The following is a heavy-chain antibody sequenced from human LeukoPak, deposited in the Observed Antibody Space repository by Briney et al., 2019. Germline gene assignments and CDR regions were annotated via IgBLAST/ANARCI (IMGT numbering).Heavy chain of an antibody. CDR1: GGSISSSSYY. Sequence: SETLSLTCTVSGGSISSSSYYWGWIRQPPGKGLEWIGSIYYSGSTYYNPSLKSRVTISVDTSKNQFSLKLSSVTAADTAVYYCARHGAAGNLGYWGQGTLVTVSS. CDR2: IYYSGST. CDR3: ARHGAAGNLGY. D-gene: IGHD6-13*01. J-gene: IGHJ4*02. V-gene: IGHV4-39*01.